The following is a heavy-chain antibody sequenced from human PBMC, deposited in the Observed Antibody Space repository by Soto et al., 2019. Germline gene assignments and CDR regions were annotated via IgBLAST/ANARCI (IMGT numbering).Heavy chain of an antibody. CDR2: INSDGSST. CDR3: ARGPEAYDFWSGVALYY. J-gene: IGHJ4*02. D-gene: IGHD3-3*01. V-gene: IGHV3-74*01. Sequence: PGGSLRLSCAASGFTFSSYWMHWVRQAPGKGLVWVSRINSDGSSTSYADSVKGRFTISRDNAKNTLYLQMNSLRAEDTAVYYCARGPEAYDFWSGVALYYWGQGTLVTVSS. CDR1: GFTFSSYW.